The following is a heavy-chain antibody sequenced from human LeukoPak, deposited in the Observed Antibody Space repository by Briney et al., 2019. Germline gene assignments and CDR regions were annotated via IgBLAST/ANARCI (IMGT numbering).Heavy chain of an antibody. Sequence: GGSLRLPCAASGFTFNTHGMHWVRQAPGKGLEWVAVISYDGNYISYADSLRGRFTISRDNSKDTLFLQMNSLRADDTAVYYCARVQWELLYPDYWGQGTLVTVSS. V-gene: IGHV3-30*03. CDR1: GFTFNTHG. J-gene: IGHJ4*02. CDR3: ARVQWELLYPDY. CDR2: ISYDGNYI. D-gene: IGHD1-26*01.